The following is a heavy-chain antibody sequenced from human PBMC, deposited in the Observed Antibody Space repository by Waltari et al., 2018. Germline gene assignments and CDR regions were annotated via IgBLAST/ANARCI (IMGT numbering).Heavy chain of an antibody. J-gene: IGHJ4*02. CDR2: IYYSGST. D-gene: IGHD3-10*01. CDR3: ARARTMVQEHYFDY. CDR1: GGSISRSSYY. Sequence: QLQLQESGPGLVKPSETLSLTCTVSGGSISRSSYYWGWIRQPPGKGLEWIGSIYYSGSTYYNPSLKSRVTISVDTSKNQFSLKLSSVTAADTAVYYCARARTMVQEHYFDYWGQGTLVTVSS. V-gene: IGHV4-39*07.